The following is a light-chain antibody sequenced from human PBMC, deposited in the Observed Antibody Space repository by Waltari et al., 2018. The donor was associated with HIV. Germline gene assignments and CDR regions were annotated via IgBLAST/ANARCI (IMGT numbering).Light chain of an antibody. Sequence: SYELTQAPSVSVSPGQTAKLTCSGDALSRHFVVWYQQTSGQAPRMMIFKATERPAGIPARFAASTAGSTSTLTISGVQAEDEAYYYCHSGHNSDSIFGGGTKLTVL. CDR2: KAT. J-gene: IGLJ2*01. CDR3: HSGHNSDSI. V-gene: IGLV3-25*03. CDR1: ALSRHF.